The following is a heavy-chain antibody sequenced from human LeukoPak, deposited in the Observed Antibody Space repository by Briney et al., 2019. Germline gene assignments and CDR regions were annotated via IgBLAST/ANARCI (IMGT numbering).Heavy chain of an antibody. D-gene: IGHD5-24*01. CDR1: GFTFSSYE. CDR2: ISSSGSTI. CDR3: ARPASDMATTN. V-gene: IGHV3-48*03. Sequence: GGSLRLSCAASGFTFSSYEINWVRQAPGKGLEWVSYISSSGSTIYYADSVKGRFTISRDNAKNSLYLQMNSLRAEDTAVYYCARPASDMATTNWGQGTLVTVSS. J-gene: IGHJ4*02.